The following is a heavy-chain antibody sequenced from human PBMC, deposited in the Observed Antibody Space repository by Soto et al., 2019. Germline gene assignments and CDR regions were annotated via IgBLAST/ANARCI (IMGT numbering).Heavy chain of an antibody. J-gene: IGHJ3*02. D-gene: IGHD5-18*01. Sequence: QVQLQESGPGLVKPSEILSLTCTVSGGSVSSGSYYWSWIRQPPGKGLEWIGYIYYSGSTNYNPSLKSRVTISVDTSKNQFSLKLSSVTAADTAVYYCAREERDTAMESDAFDIWGQGTMVTVSS. CDR2: IYYSGST. V-gene: IGHV4-61*01. CDR1: GGSVSSGSYY. CDR3: AREERDTAMESDAFDI.